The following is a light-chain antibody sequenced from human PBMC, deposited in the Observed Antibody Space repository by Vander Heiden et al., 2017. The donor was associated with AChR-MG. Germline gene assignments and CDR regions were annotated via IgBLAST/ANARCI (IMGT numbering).Light chain of an antibody. CDR1: QSVSSN. V-gene: IGKV3-15*01. J-gene: IGKJ2*01. Sequence: EIVMTQSPATLSVSPGERATLSCRASQSVSSNLAWYQQKPGQAPRLLIYGASTRATGIPARFSGSGSGTEFTLTISSLQSEDFAVYYCLQYNNWPQTFGQETKLEIQ. CDR2: GAS. CDR3: LQYNNWPQT.